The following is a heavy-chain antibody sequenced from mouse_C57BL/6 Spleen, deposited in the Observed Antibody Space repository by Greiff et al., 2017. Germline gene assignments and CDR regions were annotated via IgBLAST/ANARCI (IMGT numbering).Heavy chain of an antibody. CDR2: INPYNGDT. J-gene: IGHJ4*01. D-gene: IGHD1-1*01. Sequence: VQLQQSGPELVKPGDSVKISCKASGYSFTGYFMNWVMQSHGKSLEWIGRINPYNGDTFYNQKFKGKATLTVDKSSSTAHMELRSLTSEDSAVYYCASPNYYGSSRDYYAMDYWGQGTSVTVSS. CDR1: GYSFTGYF. V-gene: IGHV1-20*01. CDR3: ASPNYYGSSRDYYAMDY.